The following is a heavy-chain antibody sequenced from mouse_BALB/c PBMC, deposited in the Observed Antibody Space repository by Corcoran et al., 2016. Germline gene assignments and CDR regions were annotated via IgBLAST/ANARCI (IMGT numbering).Heavy chain of an antibody. CDR1: GYTFTSYV. D-gene: IGHD1-1*01. V-gene: IGHV1S136*01. Sequence: EVQLQQSGPELVKPGASVKMSCKASGYTFTSYVMHWVKQKPGQGLEWIGYINPYNDGTKYNEKFKGKATLTSDKSSSTAYMELSSLTSEDSAVYYCARSVLITTVVADYWGQGTTLTVSS. J-gene: IGHJ2*01. CDR2: INPYNDGT. CDR3: ARSVLITTVVADY.